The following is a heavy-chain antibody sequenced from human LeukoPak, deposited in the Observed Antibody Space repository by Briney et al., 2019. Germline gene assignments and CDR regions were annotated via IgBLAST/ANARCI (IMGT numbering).Heavy chain of an antibody. V-gene: IGHV1-69*13. Sequence: GASVKVSCKASGGTFSSYAISWVRQAPGQGLEWMGGIIPIFGTANYAQKFQGRVTITADESTSTAFMELSSLRSEDTAVYYCARLSYYVSSGYYRYYFDYWGQGTLVTVSS. J-gene: IGHJ4*02. CDR1: GGTFSSYA. CDR3: ARLSYYVSSGYYRYYFDY. D-gene: IGHD3-22*01. CDR2: IIPIFGTA.